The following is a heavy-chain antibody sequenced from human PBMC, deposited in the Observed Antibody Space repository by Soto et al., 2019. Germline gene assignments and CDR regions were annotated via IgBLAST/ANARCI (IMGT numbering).Heavy chain of an antibody. D-gene: IGHD4-17*01. CDR3: AGGGDYEYFQY. V-gene: IGHV4-61*01. CDR2: IYHSGST. Sequence: QVQLQESGPGLVKPSETLSLTCSVSGGSVSSGSYYWSWIRQPPGKGLEWIGCIYHSGSTNYNPSLQSRVTISVDTSKKQISLKLSSVTAADTAVYYCAGGGDYEYFQYWGQGTLVTVSS. J-gene: IGHJ1*01. CDR1: GGSVSSGSYY.